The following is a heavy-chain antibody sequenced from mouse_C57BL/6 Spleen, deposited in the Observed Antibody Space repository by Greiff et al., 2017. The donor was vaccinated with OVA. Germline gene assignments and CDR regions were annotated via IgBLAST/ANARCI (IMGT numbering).Heavy chain of an antibody. V-gene: IGHV1-72*01. CDR2: IDTNSGGT. D-gene: IGHD2-4*01. CDR1: GYTFTSYW. Sequence: QVQLQQPGAELVKPGASVKLSCKASGYTFTSYWMHRVKQRPGRGLEWSGRIDTNSGGTKYNEKFKSKDTLTVDKPSSTAYMQLSSLTPEDSAVYYCARERIYYDYDVWYFEVWGTGTTVTVSS. CDR3: ARERIYYDYDVWYFEV. J-gene: IGHJ1*03.